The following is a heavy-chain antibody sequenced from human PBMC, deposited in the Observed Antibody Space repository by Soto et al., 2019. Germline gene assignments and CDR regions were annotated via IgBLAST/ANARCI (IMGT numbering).Heavy chain of an antibody. CDR3: ARFGNYYDSSVYLY. V-gene: IGHV3-74*01. Sequence: LRLSCAASGFTFSNNWMHWVRQAPGKGLLWVSRINSDGSSTSYADSVKGRFTISRDNAKNTLYLQMNSLRAEVTAVYYCARFGNYYDSSVYLYWGQGTLVTVSS. J-gene: IGHJ4*02. CDR1: GFTFSNNW. CDR2: INSDGSST. D-gene: IGHD3-22*01.